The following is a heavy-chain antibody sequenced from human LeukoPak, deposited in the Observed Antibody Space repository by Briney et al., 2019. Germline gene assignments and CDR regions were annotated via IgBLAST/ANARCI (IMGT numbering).Heavy chain of an antibody. V-gene: IGHV3-21*01. CDR1: GFTFSSYS. J-gene: IGHJ4*02. Sequence: PGGSLRLSCAPSGFTFSSYSMNWVRQAPGKGLEWVSSISSSSSYIYYADSVKGRFTISRDNAKNSLYLQMNSLRAEDTAVYFCARDPGSGLVGATHFDYWGQGTLVTVSS. CDR3: ARDPGSGLVGATHFDY. D-gene: IGHD1-26*01. CDR2: ISSSSSYI.